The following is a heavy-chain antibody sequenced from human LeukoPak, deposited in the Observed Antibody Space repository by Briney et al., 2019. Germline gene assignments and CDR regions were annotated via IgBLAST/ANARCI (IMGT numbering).Heavy chain of an antibody. CDR2: ISGGGGGT. Sequence: GGSLTLSCAASGFTFSTYAMNWVRQAPGKGLEWVSSISGGGGGTYYADSVKGRFTISRDNSGNPLHLQMNSLRAEDTAVYYCAKGRTYWYFDLWGCGTLVTVSS. CDR1: GFTFSTYA. CDR3: AKGRTYWYFDL. V-gene: IGHV3-23*01. J-gene: IGHJ2*01.